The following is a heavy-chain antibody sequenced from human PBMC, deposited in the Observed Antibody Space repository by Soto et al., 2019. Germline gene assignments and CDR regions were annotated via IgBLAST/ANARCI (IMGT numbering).Heavy chain of an antibody. CDR1: GFTVSNNY. V-gene: IGHV3-53*01. CDR2: IYSGGST. J-gene: IGHJ4*02. CDR3: ASLNATVSSHPPDFDS. D-gene: IGHD6-13*01. Sequence: EVQLVESGGGLIQPGGSLRLSCAASGFTVSNNYMSWVRQAPGKGLEWVSVIYSGGSTFYADSVKGRFTISRDNSKNTLYPQMTSPRAEDTAVYYCASLNATVSSHPPDFDSWGQGTLVTVSS.